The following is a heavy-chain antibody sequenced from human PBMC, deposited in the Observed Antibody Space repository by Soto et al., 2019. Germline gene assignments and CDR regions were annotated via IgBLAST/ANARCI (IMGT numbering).Heavy chain of an antibody. CDR3: ARVHGDYVRGYYFDY. D-gene: IGHD4-17*01. CDR1: GGSISSGGYS. V-gene: IGHV4-30-2*01. Sequence: TLSLTCAVSGGSISSGGYSWSWIRQPPGKGLEWIGYIYHSGSTYYNPSLKSRVTISVDRPKNQFSLKLSSVTAADTAVYYCARVHGDYVRGYYFDYWGQGTLVTVSS. CDR2: IYHSGST. J-gene: IGHJ4*02.